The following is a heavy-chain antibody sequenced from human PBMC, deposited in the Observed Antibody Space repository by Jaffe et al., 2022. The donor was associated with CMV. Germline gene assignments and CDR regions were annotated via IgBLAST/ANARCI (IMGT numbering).Heavy chain of an antibody. CDR2: MNPNSGNT. V-gene: IGHV1-8*01. CDR3: ARGRYYDFWSGSGYYGMDV. J-gene: IGHJ6*02. CDR1: GYTFTSYD. D-gene: IGHD3-3*01. Sequence: QVQLVQSGAEVKKPGASVKVSCKASGYTFTSYDINWVRQATGQGLEWMGWMNPNSGNTGYAQKFQGRVTMTRNTSISTAYMELSSLRSEDTAVYYCARGRYYDFWSGSGYYGMDVWGQGTTVTVSS.